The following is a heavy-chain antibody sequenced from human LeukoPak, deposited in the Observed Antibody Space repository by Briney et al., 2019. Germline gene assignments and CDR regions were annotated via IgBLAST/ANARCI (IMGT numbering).Heavy chain of an antibody. V-gene: IGHV4-39*01. CDR3: ASVVELRGTYYYYYYYMDV. Sequence: SETLSLTCTVSGGSISSSSYYWGWIRQPPGKGLEWIGSIYYSGSTYHNPSLKSRVTISVDTSKNQFSLKLSSVTAADTAVYYCASVVELRGTYYYYYYYMDVWGKGTTVTVSS. J-gene: IGHJ6*03. D-gene: IGHD1-7*01. CDR2: IYYSGST. CDR1: GGSISSSSYY.